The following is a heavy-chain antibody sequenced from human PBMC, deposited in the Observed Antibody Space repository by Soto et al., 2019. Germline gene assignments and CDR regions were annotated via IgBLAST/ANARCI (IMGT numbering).Heavy chain of an antibody. V-gene: IGHV3-66*01. Sequence: EVQLVESGGGLVQPGGSLRLSCAASGFTVSSNYMSWVRQAPGKGLEWVSVIYSGGSTYYADSVKGRFTISRHNSKNTLDLQMNSLRAEDAAVYYCARGLYSGWQYFYYWGQGTLVTVSS. CDR3: ARGLYSGWQYFYY. J-gene: IGHJ4*02. D-gene: IGHD5-12*01. CDR2: IYSGGST. CDR1: GFTVSSNY.